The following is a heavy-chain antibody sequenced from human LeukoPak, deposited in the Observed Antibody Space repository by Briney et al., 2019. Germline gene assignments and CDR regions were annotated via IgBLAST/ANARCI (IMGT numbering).Heavy chain of an antibody. J-gene: IGHJ5*02. CDR2: ISYDGSNK. V-gene: IGHV3-30*18. Sequence: PGGSLRLSCAASGITFSSYAMSWVRQAPGKGLEWVAVISYDGSNKYYADSVKGRFTISRDNSKNTLYLQIDSLRAEDTALYYCAKSSSGGSCYSVGGCWFDPWGQGTLVTVSS. D-gene: IGHD2-15*01. CDR3: AKSSSGGSCYSVGGCWFDP. CDR1: GITFSSYA.